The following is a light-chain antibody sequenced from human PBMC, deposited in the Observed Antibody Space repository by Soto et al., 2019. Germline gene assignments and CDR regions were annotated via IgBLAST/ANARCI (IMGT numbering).Light chain of an antibody. CDR1: SRSVDSYDF. CDR3: CSYGKV. V-gene: IGLV2-23*01. J-gene: IGLJ1*01. CDR2: EGT. Sequence: QSVLTQPASVSGSPGQSIIISCTGISRSVDSYDFMSWYQQHPGKAPKLIIYEGTQRPSGVSNRFSGSKSDNAASLTISGLQAEDEADYYCCSYGKVFGTGTKLTVL.